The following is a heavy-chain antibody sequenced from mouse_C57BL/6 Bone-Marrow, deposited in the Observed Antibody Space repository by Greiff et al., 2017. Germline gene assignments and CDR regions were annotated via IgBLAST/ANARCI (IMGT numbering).Heavy chain of an antibody. CDR3: AREYDYDVDWFAY. J-gene: IGHJ3*01. CDR1: GFTFSSYA. D-gene: IGHD2-4*01. CDR2: ISDGGSYT. V-gene: IGHV5-4*01. Sequence: EVQVVESGGGLVKPGGSLKLSCAASGFTFSSYAMSWVRQTPEKRLEWVATISDGGSYTYYPDNVKGRFTISRDNAKNNLYLQMSHLKSEDTAVYYCAREYDYDVDWFAYWGQGTLVTVSA.